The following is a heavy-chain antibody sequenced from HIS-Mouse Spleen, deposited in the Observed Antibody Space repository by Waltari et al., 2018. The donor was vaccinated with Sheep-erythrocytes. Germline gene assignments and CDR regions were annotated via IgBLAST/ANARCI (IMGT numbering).Heavy chain of an antibody. J-gene: IGHJ3*02. V-gene: IGHV3-53*01. D-gene: IGHD4-17*01. CDR1: GFTVSSNY. CDR2: IFSGGRP. CDR3: ARGHPDYGDYDAFDI. Sequence: EVQLVESGGGLIQPGGSLRLSCAASGFTVSSNYMSWVRQAPGKGLEWCAIIFSGGRPYYADSLKGRFTISRDNSKNTLYLQMNSLRAEDTAVYYCARGHPDYGDYDAFDIWGQGTMVTVSS.